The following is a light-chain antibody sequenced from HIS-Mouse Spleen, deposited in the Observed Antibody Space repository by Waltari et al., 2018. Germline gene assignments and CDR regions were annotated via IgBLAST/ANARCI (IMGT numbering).Light chain of an antibody. V-gene: IGLV2-23*01. CDR2: EGS. Sequence: QSPLTQPASVSGSPGQSITISCTGTSSDVGSYNLVSWYQQHPGKAPNLMIYEGSNRPSGVSNSFSGSKSGNTASLTISGLQAEDEADYYCCSYAGSREVFGTGTKVTVL. J-gene: IGLJ1*01. CDR3: CSYAGSREV. CDR1: SSDVGSYNL.